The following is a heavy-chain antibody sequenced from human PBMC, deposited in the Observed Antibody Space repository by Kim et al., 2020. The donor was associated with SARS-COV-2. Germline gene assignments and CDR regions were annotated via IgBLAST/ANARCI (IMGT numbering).Heavy chain of an antibody. V-gene: IGHV3-21*01. D-gene: IGHD2-2*01. J-gene: IGHJ3*02. CDR3: AGYCSSTSCAAPRDAFDI. CDR1: GFTFSSYS. CDR2: ISSSSSYI. Sequence: GGSLRLSCAASGFTFSSYSMNWVRQAPGKGLEWVSSISSSSSYIYYADSVKGRFTISRDNAKNSLYLQMNSLRAEDTAVYYCAGYCSSTSCAAPRDAFDIWRQGIMVTVSS.